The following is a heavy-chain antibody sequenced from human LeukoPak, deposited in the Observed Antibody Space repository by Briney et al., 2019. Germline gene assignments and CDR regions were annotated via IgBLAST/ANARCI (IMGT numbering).Heavy chain of an antibody. CDR2: IKGDGSLK. D-gene: IGHD3-9*01. J-gene: IGHJ4*02. CDR1: DFTFSSYW. V-gene: IGHV3-7*01. Sequence: GGSLRLSCAASDFTFSSYWMIWLRQAPGKGLEWVAYIKGDGSLKYYLDSVKGRFTISRDNSKNTLYLQMNSLRAEDTAVYYCARDASRYDILTGYHYWGQGTLVTVSS. CDR3: ARDASRYDILTGYHY.